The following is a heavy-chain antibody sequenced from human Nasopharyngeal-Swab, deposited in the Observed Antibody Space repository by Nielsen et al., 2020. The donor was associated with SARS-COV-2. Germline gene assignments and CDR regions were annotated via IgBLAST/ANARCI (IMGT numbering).Heavy chain of an antibody. CDR1: GGSFSGYY. CDR2: INHSGST. Sequence: SETLSLTCAVSGGSFSGYYWSWIRQPPGKGLEWIGEINHSGSTNYNPSLKSRVTISVDTSKNQFSLKLSSVTAADTAVHYCARSPRGGFDPWGQGTLVTVSS. J-gene: IGHJ5*02. CDR3: ARSPRGGFDP. D-gene: IGHD3-10*01. V-gene: IGHV4-34*01.